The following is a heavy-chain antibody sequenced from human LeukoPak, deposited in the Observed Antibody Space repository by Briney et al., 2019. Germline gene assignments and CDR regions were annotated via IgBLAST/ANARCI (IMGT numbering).Heavy chain of an antibody. CDR1: GGSFSGYY. CDR3: ARGRGYSYGSRMDV. J-gene: IGHJ6*02. D-gene: IGHD5-18*01. Sequence: SQTLSLTCAVYGGSFSGYYWSWIRQPPGKGLEWIGEINHSGSTNYNPSLKSRVTISVDTSKNRSSLKLSSVTAADTAVYYCARGRGYSYGSRMDVWGQGTTVTVSS. V-gene: IGHV4-34*01. CDR2: INHSGST.